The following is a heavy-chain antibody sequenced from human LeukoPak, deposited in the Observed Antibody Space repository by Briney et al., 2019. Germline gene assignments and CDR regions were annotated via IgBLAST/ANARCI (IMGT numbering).Heavy chain of an antibody. CDR2: MNPNSGGT. Sequence: ASVKVSCKASGYTFTDYYIHWVRQAPGHGLEWMAWMNPNSGGTSYAQKFQGRVTMTRDTSISTAYMELSRLRFDDTAVFYCARGASTIFGDYNWFDPWGQGTLVTVSS. CDR1: GYTFTDYY. D-gene: IGHD3-3*01. V-gene: IGHV1-2*02. CDR3: ARGASTIFGDYNWFDP. J-gene: IGHJ5*02.